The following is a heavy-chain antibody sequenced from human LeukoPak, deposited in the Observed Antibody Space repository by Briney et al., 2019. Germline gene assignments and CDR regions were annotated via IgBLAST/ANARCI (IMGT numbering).Heavy chain of an antibody. V-gene: IGHV4-61*03. Sequence: TPSETLSLTCTVSGGPVSSADYYWTWICHPPGKALEWIGYIYHTGSNNYKYSLKSRVTISLDTSKNRFSLRLTSMTAADTAIYYCARDQGGGSNRHAFDIWGQGTMVTVSS. CDR1: GGPVSSADYY. J-gene: IGHJ3*02. CDR3: ARDQGGGSNRHAFDI. D-gene: IGHD3-16*01. CDR2: IYHTGSN.